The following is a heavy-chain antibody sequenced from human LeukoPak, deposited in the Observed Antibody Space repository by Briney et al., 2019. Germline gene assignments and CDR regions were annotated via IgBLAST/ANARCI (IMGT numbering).Heavy chain of an antibody. CDR1: GFTFSSYG. CDR3: AKDIAPRVKYFQH. D-gene: IGHD6-13*01. Sequence: PGGSLRLSCAASGFTFSSYGMHWVRQAPGKGLEWVTVISFDGSNKYYVDSVKGRFTISRDSSKNTLYLQMNSLRAEDTAVYYCAKDIAPRVKYFQHWGQGTLVTVSS. CDR2: ISFDGSNK. J-gene: IGHJ1*01. V-gene: IGHV3-30*18.